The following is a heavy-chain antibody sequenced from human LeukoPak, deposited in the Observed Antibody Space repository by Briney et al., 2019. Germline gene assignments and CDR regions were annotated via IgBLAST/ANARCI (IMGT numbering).Heavy chain of an antibody. CDR3: ARDPIVHYYDSSGSLDY. CDR1: GFTFSSYS. D-gene: IGHD3-22*01. J-gene: IGHJ4*02. V-gene: IGHV3-21*01. CDR2: ISSSSSYI. Sequence: GGSLRLSCAASGFTFSSYSMNWVRQAPGKWLEWVSSISSSSSYIYYADSVKGRFTISRDNAKNSLYLQMNSLRAEDTAVYYCARDPIVHYYDSSGSLDYWGQGTLVTVSS.